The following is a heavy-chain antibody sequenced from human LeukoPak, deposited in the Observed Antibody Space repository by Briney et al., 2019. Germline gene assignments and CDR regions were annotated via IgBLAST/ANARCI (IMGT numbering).Heavy chain of an antibody. CDR1: GFTVSSDV. Sequence: PARYLRLSCAASGFTVSSDVLSCVRHGPVKGLEWVSSISSSSSYIYYADSVKGRFTISRDNAKNSLYLQMNSLRAEDTAVYYCAREQRITMVRGVIIRGFDYWGQGTLVIVSS. V-gene: IGHV3-21*01. J-gene: IGHJ4*02. CDR2: ISSSSSYI. D-gene: IGHD3-10*01. CDR3: AREQRITMVRGVIIRGFDY.